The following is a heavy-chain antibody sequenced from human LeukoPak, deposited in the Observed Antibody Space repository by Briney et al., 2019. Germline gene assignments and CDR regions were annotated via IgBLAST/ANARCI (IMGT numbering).Heavy chain of an antibody. V-gene: IGHV3-30*03. CDR3: AREVRGFDY. CDR2: ISYDGSNK. CDR1: GFTFSSYG. Sequence: GRSLRLSCAASGFTFSSYGMHWVRQAPGKGLEWVAVISYDGSNKYYADSVKGRFTISRDNSKNTLYLQMNSLRAEDTAVYYCAREVRGFDYWGQGTLVTVSS. J-gene: IGHJ4*02. D-gene: IGHD3-10*01.